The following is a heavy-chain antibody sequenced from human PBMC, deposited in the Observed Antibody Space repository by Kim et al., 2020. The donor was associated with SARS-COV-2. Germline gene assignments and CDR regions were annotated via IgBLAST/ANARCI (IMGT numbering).Heavy chain of an antibody. CDR1: GYTFSTYV. V-gene: IGHV7-4-1*02. CDR2: INTNTGNP. J-gene: IGHJ6*02. Sequence: ASVKVSCKASGYTFSTYVMNWVRQAPGQGLEWMGWINTNTGNPAYAQGFTGRFVFSLDTSVSTAYLQISSLKAEDTAVYYCARVVQRYKWNDEGLRRGYYNYGMGVWGQGTTVTVSS. D-gene: IGHD1-1*01. CDR3: ARVVQRYKWNDEGLRRGYYNYGMGV.